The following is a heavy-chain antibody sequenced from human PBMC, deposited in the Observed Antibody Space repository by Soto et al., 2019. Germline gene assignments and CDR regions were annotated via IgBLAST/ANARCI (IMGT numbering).Heavy chain of an antibody. CDR2: ISDHNGNT. Sequence: QVHLVQSGAEVKKPGASVKVSCQGSGYAFTTYGITWVRQAPGQGLEWMGLISDHNGNTNYAQKLQVRVTVTRDTSTSTAYMELRSLKYDDTDVYYCARGRYGDYWGQGALVTVSS. CDR3: ARGRYGDY. J-gene: IGHJ4*02. V-gene: IGHV1-18*01. CDR1: GYAFTTYG. D-gene: IGHD1-1*01.